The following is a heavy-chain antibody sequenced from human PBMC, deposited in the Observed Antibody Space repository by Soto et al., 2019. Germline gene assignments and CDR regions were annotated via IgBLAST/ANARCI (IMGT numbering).Heavy chain of an antibody. D-gene: IGHD3-3*01. J-gene: IGHJ3*02. V-gene: IGHV1-2*04. Sequence: QVQLVQSGAEVKKPGASVKVSCKASGYTFTGYYMHWVRQAPGQGLEWMGWINPNSGGTNYAQKFQGWVTMTGDTSISTAYMELSRLSSDDTAVYYCARESRITIFGVVTPLDAFDIWGQGTMVTVSS. CDR2: INPNSGGT. CDR3: ARESRITIFGVVTPLDAFDI. CDR1: GYTFTGYY.